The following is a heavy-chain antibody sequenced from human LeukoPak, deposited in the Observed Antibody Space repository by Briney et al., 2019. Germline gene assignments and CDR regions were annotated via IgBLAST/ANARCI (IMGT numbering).Heavy chain of an antibody. Sequence: SETLSLTYTVSGGSISSGDYYWSWIRQPPGKGLGWIAYMYYSGSTYYNPSLKSRVTMSADTSKNQLSLKLSSVTAADTAVYYCARPYYYDSRIDPWGQGILVTVSS. CDR1: GGSISSGDYY. D-gene: IGHD3-22*01. CDR2: MYYSGST. J-gene: IGHJ5*02. CDR3: ARPYYYDSRIDP. V-gene: IGHV4-30-4*01.